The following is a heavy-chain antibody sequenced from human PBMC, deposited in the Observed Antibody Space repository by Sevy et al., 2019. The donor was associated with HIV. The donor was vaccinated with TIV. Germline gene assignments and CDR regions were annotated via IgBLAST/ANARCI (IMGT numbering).Heavy chain of an antibody. V-gene: IGHV4-4*07. CDR3: AGEDGYKGYYYYGMDV. CDR1: GGSISSYY. J-gene: IGHJ6*02. D-gene: IGHD6-25*01. Sequence: SETLSLTCTVSGGSISSYYWSWIRQPAGKGLEWIGRIYTSGSTNYNPSLKSRVTMSVDTSKNQFSLRLSSVTAADTAVYYCAGEDGYKGYYYYGMDVWGQGTTVTVSS. CDR2: IYTSGST.